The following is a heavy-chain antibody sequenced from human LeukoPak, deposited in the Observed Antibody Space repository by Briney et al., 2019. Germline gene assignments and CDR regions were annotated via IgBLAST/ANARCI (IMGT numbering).Heavy chain of an antibody. D-gene: IGHD1-26*01. CDR3: ARGGSGTYYHY. J-gene: IGHJ4*02. CDR1: GGSITSYH. Sequence: SETLSLTRTVSGGSITSYHYSWIRQPPGKGLEWIGYIYYSGSTNYNPSLKSRVTISVDTSKNQFSLKLSSVTAADTAVYYCARGGSGTYYHYWGQGTLVTVSS. V-gene: IGHV4-59*01. CDR2: IYYSGST.